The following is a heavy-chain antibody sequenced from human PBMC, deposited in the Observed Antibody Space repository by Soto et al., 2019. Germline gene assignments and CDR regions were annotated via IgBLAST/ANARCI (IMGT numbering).Heavy chain of an antibody. CDR2: IKSKTDGGTT. J-gene: IGHJ6*02. V-gene: IGHV3-15*07. CDR1: GFTFSNAW. Sequence: PGGSLRLSCAASGFTFSNAWMNWVRQAPGKGLEWVGRIKSKTDGGTTDYAAPVKGRFTISRDDSKNTLYLQMNSLRAEDTAVYYCAKDHRSYYLYYYYGMDVWGQGTTVTVS. D-gene: IGHD1-26*01. CDR3: AKDHRSYYLYYYYGMDV.